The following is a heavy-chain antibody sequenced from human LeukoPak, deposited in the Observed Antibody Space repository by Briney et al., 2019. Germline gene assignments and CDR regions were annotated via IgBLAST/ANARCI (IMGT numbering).Heavy chain of an antibody. CDR3: VSGTIFGVTVTDC. CDR1: GFTVSTTH. V-gene: IGHV3-53*01. CDR2: IYTGGSA. Sequence: RRSLRLSCAASGFTVSTTHVSWVRQAPRKGLEWVLSIYTGGSAQYAESVKGRFTISRDSSRNTVYLQMSGLRAEDTAVYYCVSGTIFGVTVTDCWGQGTLVTVSS. D-gene: IGHD3-3*01. J-gene: IGHJ4*02.